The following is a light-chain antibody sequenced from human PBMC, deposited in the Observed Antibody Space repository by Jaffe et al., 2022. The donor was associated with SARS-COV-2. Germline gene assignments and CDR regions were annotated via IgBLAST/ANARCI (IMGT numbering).Light chain of an antibody. CDR1: KLGDKY. Sequence: SYDLTQPPSVSVSPGQTATITCSGDKLGDKYTSWYQQKPGQSPILVLYRDAQRPSGIPERFSGSNSGNTATLTISGTQAMDEADYYCQAWDTSAVWVFGGGTKLTVL. CDR3: QAWDTSAVWV. V-gene: IGLV3-1*01. J-gene: IGLJ3*02. CDR2: RDA.